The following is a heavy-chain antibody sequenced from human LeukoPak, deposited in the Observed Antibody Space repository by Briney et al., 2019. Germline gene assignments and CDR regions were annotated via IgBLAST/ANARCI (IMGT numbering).Heavy chain of an antibody. CDR3: AKDGHPSNVVVVAATLDY. J-gene: IGHJ4*02. V-gene: IGHV3-30*02. CDR2: IRYDGSNK. Sequence: GGSLRLSCAASGFTFSSYGMHWVRQAPGKGLGWVAFIRYDGSNKYYADSVKGRFTISRDNSKNTLYLQMNSLRAEDTAVYYCAKDGHPSNVVVVAATLDYWGQGTLVTVSS. D-gene: IGHD2-15*01. CDR1: GFTFSSYG.